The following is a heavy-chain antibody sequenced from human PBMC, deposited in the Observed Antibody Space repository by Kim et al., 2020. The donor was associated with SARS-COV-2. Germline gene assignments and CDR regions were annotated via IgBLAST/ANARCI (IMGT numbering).Heavy chain of an antibody. V-gene: IGHV3-48*01. Sequence: GGSLRLSCAASGFTFSSYSMNWVRQAPGKGLEWVSYISSSSSTIYYADSVKGRFTISRDNAKNSLYLQMNSLRAEDTAVYYCARDRLVTTERPEKYYYYGMDVWGQGTTVTVSS. CDR2: ISSSSSTI. CDR1: GFTFSSYS. CDR3: ARDRLVTTERPEKYYYYGMDV. D-gene: IGHD4-17*01. J-gene: IGHJ6*02.